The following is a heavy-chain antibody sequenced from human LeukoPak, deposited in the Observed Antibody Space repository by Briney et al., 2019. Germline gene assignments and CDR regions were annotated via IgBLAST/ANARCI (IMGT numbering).Heavy chain of an antibody. J-gene: IGHJ4*02. CDR1: GFTFSDYY. Sequence: PGGSLRLSCAASGFTFSDYYMSWIRQPPGKGLEWIGYIYYSGITNYNPSLKSRVTISVDTSKNQFSLKLSSVTAADTAVYYCARIQYSSSSPFDYWGQGTLVTVSS. CDR3: ARIQYSSSSPFDY. CDR2: IYYSGIT. D-gene: IGHD6-6*01. V-gene: IGHV4-59*01.